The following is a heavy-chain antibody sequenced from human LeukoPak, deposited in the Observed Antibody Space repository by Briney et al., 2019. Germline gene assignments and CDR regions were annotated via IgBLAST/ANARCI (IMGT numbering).Heavy chain of an antibody. V-gene: IGHV4-4*07. CDR1: GGSISSYY. CDR3: ARNIIGYCSSTSCFPDAFDI. D-gene: IGHD2-2*03. J-gene: IGHJ3*02. CDR2: IYTSGST. Sequence: PSETLSLTCTVSGGSISSYYWSWIRQPAGKGLEWIGRIYTSGSTNYNPSLKSRVTISVDTSKNQFSLKLSSVTAADTAVYYCARNIIGYCSSTSCFPDAFDIWGQGTMVTVSS.